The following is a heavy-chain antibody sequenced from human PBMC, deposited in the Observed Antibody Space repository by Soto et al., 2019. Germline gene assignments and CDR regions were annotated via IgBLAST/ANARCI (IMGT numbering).Heavy chain of an antibody. V-gene: IGHV1-69*13. CDR3: ATQSYSSEQKTDY. CDR1: GGTFSSYA. J-gene: IGHJ4*02. D-gene: IGHD6-13*01. CDR2: IIPIFGTA. Sequence: SVKVSCKASGGTFSSYAISWVRQAPGQGLEWMGGIIPIFGTANYAQKFQGRVTITADESTSTAYMELSSLRSEDTAVYYCATQSYSSEQKTDYWGQGTLVTVSS.